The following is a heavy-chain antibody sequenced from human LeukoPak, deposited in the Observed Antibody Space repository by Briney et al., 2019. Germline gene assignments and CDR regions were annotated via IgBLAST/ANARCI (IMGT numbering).Heavy chain of an antibody. CDR3: ARKFCTSANCDRGYFAY. D-gene: IGHD2-2*02. V-gene: IGHV4-39*01. CDR2: IYYSGST. J-gene: IGHJ4*02. CDR1: GGSIISSNYY. Sequence: SETLSLTCTVSGGSIISSNYYWGWIRQPPGKGLEWIGTIYYSGSTYYNPSLNSRVTMSADTSKNQFSLELSSVTAADTAMYYCARKFCTSANCDRGYFAYWGQGTLVTVSS.